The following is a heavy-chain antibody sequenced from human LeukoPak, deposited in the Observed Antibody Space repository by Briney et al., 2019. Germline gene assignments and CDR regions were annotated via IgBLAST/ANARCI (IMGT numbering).Heavy chain of an antibody. CDR2: INPSGGST. Sequence: ASVKVSCKASGYTFTSYYMHWVRQAPGQGLEWMGIINPSGGSTSYAQKFQGRVTMTRDMSTSTVYMELSSLRSDDTAVYYCARGDCSGGSCYYYYYMDVWGKGTTVTVSS. D-gene: IGHD2-15*01. CDR1: GYTFTSYY. J-gene: IGHJ6*03. CDR3: ARGDCSGGSCYYYYYMDV. V-gene: IGHV1-46*01.